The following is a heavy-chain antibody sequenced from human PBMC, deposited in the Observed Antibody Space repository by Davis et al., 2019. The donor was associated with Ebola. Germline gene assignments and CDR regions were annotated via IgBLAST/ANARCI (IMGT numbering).Heavy chain of an antibody. D-gene: IGHD1-14*01. CDR3: ARARRYTARQDAFDI. V-gene: IGHV4-59*01. J-gene: IGHJ3*02. CDR2: IDYSGSS. CDR1: GGSISSYY. Sequence: SETLSLTCAVSGGSISSYYWSWIRQPPGKGLEWIGYIDYSGSSNYNPSLKSRVTISLDTSKSEFSLKVGSVTAADTAVYFCARARRYTARQDAFDIWGQGTVVIVSS.